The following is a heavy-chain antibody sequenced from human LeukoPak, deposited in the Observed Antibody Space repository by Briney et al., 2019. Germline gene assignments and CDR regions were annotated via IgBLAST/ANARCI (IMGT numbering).Heavy chain of an antibody. J-gene: IGHJ4*02. CDR3: GRAYYGSGSYVGFDY. V-gene: IGHV1-69*02. D-gene: IGHD3-10*01. Sequence: SVKVSCKASGGTFSSYTISWVRQAPGQGLEWMGRIIPILGIANYAQKFQGRVTITADKSTSTAYMELSSLRYEDTAVYYCGRAYYGSGSYVGFDYWGQGTLVTVSS. CDR2: IIPILGIA. CDR1: GGTFSSYT.